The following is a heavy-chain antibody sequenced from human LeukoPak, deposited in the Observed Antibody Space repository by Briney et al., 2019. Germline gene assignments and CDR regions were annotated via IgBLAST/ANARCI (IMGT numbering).Heavy chain of an antibody. CDR1: GGSISSSSYY. D-gene: IGHD3-10*01. CDR2: MYYSGNT. Sequence: SETLSLTCTVSGGSISSSSYYWGWIRQPPGKGLEWIGSMYYSGNTYYNPSLKSRVTISVDTSKNQFSLKLSSVTAADTAVYYCARGRGLDWFDPWGQGTLVTVSS. J-gene: IGHJ5*02. CDR3: ARGRGLDWFDP. V-gene: IGHV4-39*07.